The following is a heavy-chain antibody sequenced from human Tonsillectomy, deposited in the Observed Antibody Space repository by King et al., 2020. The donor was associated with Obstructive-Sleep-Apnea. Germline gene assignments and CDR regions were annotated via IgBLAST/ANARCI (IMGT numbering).Heavy chain of an antibody. D-gene: IGHD3-22*01. CDR3: ARDRSYDSSGYYAPDY. Sequence: VQLQESGPGLVKPSQTLSLTCTVSGGSISSGDYYWSWIRQPPGKGLEWIGDIYYSGSTYYNPSLKSRVTISVDTSTNQFSLKLSSVTAADTAVYYCARDRSYDSSGYYAPDYWGQGTLVTVSS. J-gene: IGHJ4*02. CDR1: GGSISSGDYY. V-gene: IGHV4-30-4*01. CDR2: IYYSGST.